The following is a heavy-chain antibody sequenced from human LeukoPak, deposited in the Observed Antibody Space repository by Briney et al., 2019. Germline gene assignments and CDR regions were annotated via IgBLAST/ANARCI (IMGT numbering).Heavy chain of an antibody. V-gene: IGHV3-30*02. CDR2: IRYDGTKT. Sequence: GGSLRLSCAASGFTFSSYSMNWVRQAPGKGLEWVAFIRYDGTKTYYADSAKGRFTISRDNSKNTLYLQMNSLRAEDTAIYSCAKDRAVTRNLGVFDIWGQGTMVTVSS. CDR1: GFTFSSYS. J-gene: IGHJ3*02. CDR3: AKDRAVTRNLGVFDI. D-gene: IGHD4-17*01.